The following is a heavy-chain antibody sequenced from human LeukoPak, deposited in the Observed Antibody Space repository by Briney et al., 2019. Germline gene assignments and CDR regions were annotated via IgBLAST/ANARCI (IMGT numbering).Heavy chain of an antibody. V-gene: IGHV4-61*02. CDR1: GGSISSGDYY. D-gene: IGHD6-6*01. Sequence: SETLSLTCTVSGGSISSGDYYWSWIRQPPGKGLEWIGRIYTSGSTNYNPSLKSRVTISVDTSKNQFSLKLSSVTAADTAVYYCARDKTARDWYFDLWGRGTLVTVSS. J-gene: IGHJ2*01. CDR2: IYTSGST. CDR3: ARDKTARDWYFDL.